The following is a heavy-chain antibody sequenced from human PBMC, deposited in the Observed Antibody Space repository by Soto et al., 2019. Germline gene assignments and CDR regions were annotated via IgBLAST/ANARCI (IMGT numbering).Heavy chain of an antibody. V-gene: IGHV3-13*05. CDR1: GFTFSSYD. CDR2: IGTAGDP. D-gene: IGHD3-22*01. J-gene: IGHJ2*01. CDR3: ARGYYYDSSGYSTDWYFDL. Sequence: GGSLRLSCAASGFTFSSYDMHWVRQATGKGLEWVSAIGTAGDPYYPGSVKGRFTISRENAKNSLYLQMNSLGAGDTAVYYCARGYYYDSSGYSTDWYFDLWGRGTLVTVSS.